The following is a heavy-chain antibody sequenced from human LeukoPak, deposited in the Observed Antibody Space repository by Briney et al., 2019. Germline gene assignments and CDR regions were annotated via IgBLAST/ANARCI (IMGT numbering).Heavy chain of an antibody. J-gene: IGHJ4*02. CDR2: ISGSGGST. V-gene: IGHV3-23*01. CDR1: GFTFSSYA. D-gene: IGHD6-19*01. Sequence: GGSLRLSCAASGFTFSSYAMSWVCQAPGKGLEWVSAISGSGGSTYYADSVKGRFTISRDNSKNTLYLQMNSLRAEDTAVYYCAKDAWSGWYGYYFDYWGQGTLVTVSS. CDR3: AKDAWSGWYGYYFDY.